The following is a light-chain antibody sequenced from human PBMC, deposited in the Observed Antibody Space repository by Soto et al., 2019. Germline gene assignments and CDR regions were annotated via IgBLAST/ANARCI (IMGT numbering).Light chain of an antibody. CDR2: RAS. J-gene: IGKJ1*01. CDR3: QQYDKWPRT. CDR1: HYIYSN. Sequence: VMKQSPAALSVSPGERATLSCTASHYIYSNVAWFQQRPGQAPRLLIYRASARATGIPDRFSGGGSGAEYTLTISSLQSEDFAVYYCQQYDKWPRTFGQGTKVDI. V-gene: IGKV3-15*01.